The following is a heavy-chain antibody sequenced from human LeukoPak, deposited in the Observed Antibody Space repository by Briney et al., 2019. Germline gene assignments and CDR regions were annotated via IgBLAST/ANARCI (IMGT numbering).Heavy chain of an antibody. CDR3: ARTPPDLYDSSGYYLYYFDY. Sequence: PSETLSLTCAVYGGSFSGYYWSWIRQPPGKGLEWIGEINHSGSTNYNPSLKSRVTISVDTSKNQFSLKLSSVTAADTAVYYCARTPPDLYDSSGYYLYYFDYWGQGTLVTVSS. CDR1: GGSFSGYY. D-gene: IGHD3-22*01. CDR2: INHSGST. V-gene: IGHV4-34*01. J-gene: IGHJ4*02.